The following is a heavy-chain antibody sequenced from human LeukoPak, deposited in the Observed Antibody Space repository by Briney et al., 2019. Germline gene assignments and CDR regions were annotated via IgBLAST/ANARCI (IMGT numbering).Heavy chain of an antibody. D-gene: IGHD6-13*01. CDR2: INAGNGNT. V-gene: IGHV1-3*01. J-gene: IGHJ3*02. CDR1: GYTFTTYG. CDR3: ARAYSSSPVGDAFDI. Sequence: ASVKVSCKASGYTFTTYGITWVRQAPGQRLEWMGWINAGNGNTKYSQKFQGRVTITRDTSASTAYMELSSLRSEDTAVYYCARAYSSSPVGDAFDIWGQGTMVTVSS.